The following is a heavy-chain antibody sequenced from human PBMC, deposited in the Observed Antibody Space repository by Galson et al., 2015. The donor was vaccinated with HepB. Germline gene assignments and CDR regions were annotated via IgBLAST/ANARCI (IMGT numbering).Heavy chain of an antibody. CDR2: MNPNSGNT. J-gene: IGHJ5*02. CDR3: ARADCSSTSCYFWWFDP. V-gene: IGHV1-8*01. CDR1: GYTFTSYD. D-gene: IGHD2-2*01. Sequence: SVKVSCKASGYTFTSYDINWVRQATGQGLEWMGWMNPNSGNTGYAQKFQGRVTMTRNTSISTAYMELSSLRSEDTAVYYCARADCSSTSCYFWWFDPWGQGTLVTVSS.